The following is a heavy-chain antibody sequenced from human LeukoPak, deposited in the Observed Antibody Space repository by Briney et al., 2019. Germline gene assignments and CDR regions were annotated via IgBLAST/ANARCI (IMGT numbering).Heavy chain of an antibody. V-gene: IGHV3-21*01. CDR3: ARSRTSSPYDKNLNF. D-gene: IGHD1-14*01. Sequence: GGSLRLSCAASGFTFSSYTMSWVREAPGKGLEWVSSISSSINYIYHADSVKGRFAISRDDAQNSVYLQMNSLKDEDTAVYYCARSRTSSPYDKNLNFWGQGTLVIVSS. CDR2: ISSSINYI. J-gene: IGHJ4*02. CDR1: GFTFSSYT.